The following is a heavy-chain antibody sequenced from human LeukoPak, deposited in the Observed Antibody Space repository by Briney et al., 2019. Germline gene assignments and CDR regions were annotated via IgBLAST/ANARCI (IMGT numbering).Heavy chain of an antibody. CDR2: ISSTSTAI. Sequence: GGSLRLSCAASGFKVGSFSMGWVRQAPGKGLEWLSYISSTSTAIYYADSLKGRFTISRDNAKNSLYLQMNSLRAEDTAVYYCARAIASYGDSAYWGQGTLVTVSS. V-gene: IGHV3-48*04. CDR3: ARAIASYGDSAY. J-gene: IGHJ4*02. D-gene: IGHD5-18*01. CDR1: GFKVGSFS.